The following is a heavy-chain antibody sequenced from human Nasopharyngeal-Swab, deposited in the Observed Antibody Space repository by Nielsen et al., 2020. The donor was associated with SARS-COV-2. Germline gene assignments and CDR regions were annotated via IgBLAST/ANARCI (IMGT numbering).Heavy chain of an antibody. CDR2: SHYSGST. CDR1: GGSISGYY. V-gene: IGHV4-59*08. J-gene: IGHJ4*02. Sequence: SETLSLTCTVSGGSISGYYWSWIRQTPGKGLEWVAYSHYSGSTNYNPSLKSRVTMSVDTSKRQFSLMLTSVTAADTAVYYCARGFDYWGQGTLVTVSS. CDR3: ARGFDY.